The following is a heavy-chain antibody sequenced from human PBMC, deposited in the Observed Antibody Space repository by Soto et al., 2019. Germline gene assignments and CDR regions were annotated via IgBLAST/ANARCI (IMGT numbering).Heavy chain of an antibody. D-gene: IGHD2-15*01. CDR3: ARDPSSPRPFDY. Sequence: SLRFSCAASGFTFSDYYMSWIRQAPGKGLEWVSHISSSGNIKYYADSVKGRLTISRDNANNSLYLQINSLRAEDTAVYYCARDPSSPRPFDYWGQGTLVTVSS. J-gene: IGHJ4*02. V-gene: IGHV3-11*01. CDR2: ISSSGNIK. CDR1: GFTFSDYY.